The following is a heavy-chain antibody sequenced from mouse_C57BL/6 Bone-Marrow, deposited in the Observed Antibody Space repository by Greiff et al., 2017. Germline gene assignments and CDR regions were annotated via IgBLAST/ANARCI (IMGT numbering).Heavy chain of an antibody. D-gene: IGHD1-1*01. CDR3: ARDPLYYYGSSCPFAY. Sequence: EVMLVESGGGLVKPGGSLKLSCAASGFTFSSYAMSWVRQTPEKRLEWVATISDGGSYTYYPDNVKGRFTISRDNAKNNLYLQLSHLESEDTAMYYCARDPLYYYGSSCPFAYWGQGTLVTVSA. CDR2: ISDGGSYT. V-gene: IGHV5-4*01. CDR1: GFTFSSYA. J-gene: IGHJ3*01.